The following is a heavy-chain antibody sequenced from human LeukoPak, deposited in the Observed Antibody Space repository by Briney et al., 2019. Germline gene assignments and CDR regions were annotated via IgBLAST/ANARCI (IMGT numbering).Heavy chain of an antibody. CDR3: ARGQRRIVVPAAMGYYYYTDV. V-gene: IGHV4-34*01. J-gene: IGHJ6*03. CDR1: GRPFSGYY. D-gene: IGHD2-2*01. CDR2: INHSGST. Sequence: PSETLSLTCAIYGRPFSGYYWSWIRQPPTKGLEWIGEINHSGSTNYNPSLPSRVTISLDTSKNQFSMQLSSVTAADAAVYYCARGQRRIVVPAAMGYYYYTDVWGKGSTVTVSS.